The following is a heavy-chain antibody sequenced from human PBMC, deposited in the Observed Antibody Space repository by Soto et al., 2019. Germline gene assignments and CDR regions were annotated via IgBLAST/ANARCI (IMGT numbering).Heavy chain of an antibody. CDR3: AKNPGHDFWSYNWFDP. CDR1: GYTLTELS. CDR2: FDPEDGET. Sequence: SVKVSCKVSGYTLTELSMHWVRQAPGKGLEWMGGFDPEDGETIYAQKFQGRFTISRDNSKNTLYLQLDSLRAEDTALYFCAKNPGHDFWSYNWFDPWGQGTQVTVSS. D-gene: IGHD3-3*01. V-gene: IGHV1-24*01. J-gene: IGHJ5*02.